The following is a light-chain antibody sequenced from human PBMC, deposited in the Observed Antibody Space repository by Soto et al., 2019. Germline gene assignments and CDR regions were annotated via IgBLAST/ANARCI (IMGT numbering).Light chain of an antibody. V-gene: IGKV1-5*01. Sequence: DIPMTQSPSTLSASVGDRVTITCRASQSISNWLAWYQQKPGKAPKLLIYDASSLESGVPSRFSGSGSGTEFTLTISSLQPDDFATYYCQQYNSYPTFGGGTKVEIK. CDR3: QQYNSYPT. CDR1: QSISNW. J-gene: IGKJ4*01. CDR2: DAS.